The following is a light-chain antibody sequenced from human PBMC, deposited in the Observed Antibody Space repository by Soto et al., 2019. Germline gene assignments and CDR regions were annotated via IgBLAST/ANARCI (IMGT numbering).Light chain of an antibody. CDR2: DAS. J-gene: IGKJ1*01. CDR3: QKYNGYSTWT. V-gene: IGKV1-5*01. Sequence: DIQLTQSPSTLSASVGDRITLTCRASQSINIWLAWYQQTPGKAPKIMIFDASRLATGVPSRFSGSESGTDFTITISGLQPDDFANYDCQKYNGYSTWTFGQGTRVETK. CDR1: QSINIW.